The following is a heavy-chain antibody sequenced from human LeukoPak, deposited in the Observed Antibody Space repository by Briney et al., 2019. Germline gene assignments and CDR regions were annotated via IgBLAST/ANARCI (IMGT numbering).Heavy chain of an antibody. J-gene: IGHJ4*02. V-gene: IGHV3-33*06. D-gene: IGHD6-13*01. CDR1: GFTFSSYG. Sequence: PGRSLRLSCAASGFTFSSYGMHWVRQAPGKGLEWVAVMWYDGSNKYYADSVKGRFTPSRDNSKNTLYLPMNSLRAEDTAVYYCAKDPAWSSSWYYFDYWGQGTLVTVSS. CDR3: AKDPAWSSSWYYFDY. CDR2: MWYDGSNK.